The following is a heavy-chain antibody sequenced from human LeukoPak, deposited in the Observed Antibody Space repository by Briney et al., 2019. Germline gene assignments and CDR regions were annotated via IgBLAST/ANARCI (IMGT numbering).Heavy chain of an antibody. Sequence: PGGSLRLSCAASGFTFSNYAMRWVRQAPGKGLEWVSGISGSGDSTYYADSVKGRFTISRDNSKNTLYLQMNSLRAEDTAVYYCARDHYDYVWGSYAHAFDIWGQGTMVTVSS. CDR2: ISGSGDST. CDR3: ARDHYDYVWGSYAHAFDI. V-gene: IGHV3-23*01. D-gene: IGHD3-16*01. J-gene: IGHJ3*02. CDR1: GFTFSNYA.